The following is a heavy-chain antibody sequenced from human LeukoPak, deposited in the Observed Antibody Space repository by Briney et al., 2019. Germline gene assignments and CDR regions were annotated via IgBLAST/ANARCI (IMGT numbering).Heavy chain of an antibody. CDR1: GFTFSSYA. CDR3: ATTMVRGVIASRSTIDY. CDR2: ISGSGGST. J-gene: IGHJ4*02. D-gene: IGHD3-10*01. Sequence: GGSLRLSCAASGFTFSSYAMSWVRQAPGKGLEWVSAISGSGGSTYYADSVKGRFTISRDNSKNTLYLQMNSLRAEDTAVYYCATTMVRGVIASRSTIDYWGQGTLVTVS. V-gene: IGHV3-23*01.